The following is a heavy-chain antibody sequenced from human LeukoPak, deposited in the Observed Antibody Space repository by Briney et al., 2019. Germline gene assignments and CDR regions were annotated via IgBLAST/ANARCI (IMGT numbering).Heavy chain of an antibody. CDR3: AVERGDRYYCIDY. J-gene: IGHJ4*02. CDR2: IIPIFGIA. V-gene: IGHV1-69*04. Sequence: ASVKVSCKASGGTFSSYAISWARQAPGQGLEWMGRIIPIFGIANYAQKFQGRVTITADKSTSTAYMELSSLRSEDTAVYYCAVERGDRYYCIDYWGQGTLVTVSS. CDR1: GGTFSSYA. D-gene: IGHD2-21*02.